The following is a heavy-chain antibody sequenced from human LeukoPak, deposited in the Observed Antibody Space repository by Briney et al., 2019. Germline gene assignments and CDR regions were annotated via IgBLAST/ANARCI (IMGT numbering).Heavy chain of an antibody. Sequence: PGGSLRLSCAASGFTFDDYGMSWVRQAPGKGLEWVSGINWNGGGTGYADSVKGRFTISRDNAKNSLYLQMNSLRAEDTALYYCAKDITGILTGYYDWGQGTLVTVSS. CDR1: GFTFDDYG. D-gene: IGHD3-9*01. V-gene: IGHV3-20*04. J-gene: IGHJ4*02. CDR2: INWNGGGT. CDR3: AKDITGILTGYYD.